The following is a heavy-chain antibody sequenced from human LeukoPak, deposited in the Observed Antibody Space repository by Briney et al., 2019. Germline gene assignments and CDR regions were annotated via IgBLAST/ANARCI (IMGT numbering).Heavy chain of an antibody. V-gene: IGHV3-11*01. CDR3: ARESADYYDNSGYYFPNWFDP. D-gene: IGHD3-22*01. J-gene: IGHJ5*02. CDR2: ISNSGTTT. Sequence: GGSLRLSCAASGFTFSNYAMSWVRQAPGKGMEWVSYISNSGTTTNYADSVKGRFTIFRDNAKNSLYLQMNSLRAEDTAVYYCARESADYYDNSGYYFPNWFDPWGQGTLVTVSS. CDR1: GFTFSNYA.